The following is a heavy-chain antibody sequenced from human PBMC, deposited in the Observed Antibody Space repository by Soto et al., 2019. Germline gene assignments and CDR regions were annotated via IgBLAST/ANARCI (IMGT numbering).Heavy chain of an antibody. D-gene: IGHD2-2*01. V-gene: IGHV1-69*13. CDR2: IIPIFGTA. Sequence: GASVKVSCKASGGTFSSYAISWVRQAPGQGLEWMGGIIPIFGTANYAQKFQGRVTITADESTSTAYMELSSLRSEDTAVYYCASSSAFRSAVVPAAIYYYYYGMDVWGQGTTVTVSS. CDR3: ASSSAFRSAVVPAAIYYYYYGMDV. CDR1: GGTFSSYA. J-gene: IGHJ6*02.